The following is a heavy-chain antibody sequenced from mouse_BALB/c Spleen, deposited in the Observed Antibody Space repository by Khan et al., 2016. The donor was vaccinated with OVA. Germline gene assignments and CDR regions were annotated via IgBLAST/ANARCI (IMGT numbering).Heavy chain of an antibody. CDR1: GYTFTDYY. CDR2: IYPGSANI. V-gene: IGHV1-77*01. J-gene: IGHJ3*01. CDR3: AREWAAWFPY. Sequence: VQLKQSGAELARPGASVNLSCKASGYTFTDYYINWMRQRTGQGLEWIGEIYPGSANIYYNEKFKGKATLTGDKSSSTVYMQLSSLTSEDSAVYFCAREWAAWFPYWGQGTLVTVSA.